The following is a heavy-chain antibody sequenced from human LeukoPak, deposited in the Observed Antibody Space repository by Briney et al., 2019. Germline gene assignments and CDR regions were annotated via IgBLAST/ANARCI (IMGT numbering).Heavy chain of an antibody. V-gene: IGHV3-74*01. CDR2: INGDGSKI. J-gene: IGHJ4*02. CDR3: ASGYDSYYFDY. CDR1: GFTFSTYW. D-gene: IGHD5-12*01. Sequence: PGGSLRLSCAASGFTFSTYWMHWVRQVPGQGLVWVSHINGDGSKINYVDSVKGRFTISRDNAKNTLYVQMNSLRAEDTGVYYCASGYDSYYFDYWGQGTLVTVSS.